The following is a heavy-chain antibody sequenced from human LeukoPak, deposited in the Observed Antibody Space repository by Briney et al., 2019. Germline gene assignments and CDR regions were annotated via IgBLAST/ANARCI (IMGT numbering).Heavy chain of an antibody. CDR2: ISAYNGNT. CDR1: GYTFTSYG. CDR3: ARDELVRGRFDY. Sequence: GASVPVSCKASGYTFTSYGIRGVRPAPGQEREWMGWISAYNGNTNYEQKLKGRVTMTTDTATSTAYMELRSLRSDDTAVYYCARDELVRGRFDYWGQGTLVTVSS. V-gene: IGHV1-18*01. D-gene: IGHD4/OR15-4a*01. J-gene: IGHJ4*02.